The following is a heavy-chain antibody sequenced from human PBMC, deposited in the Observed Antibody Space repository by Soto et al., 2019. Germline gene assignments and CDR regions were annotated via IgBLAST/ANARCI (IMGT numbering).Heavy chain of an antibody. D-gene: IGHD3-3*01. Sequence: EVQLVESGGGLVKPGGSLRLSCAASGFTFFNAWMNWVRQAPGKGLEWVGRVKSKTDGGTIDYAAPVEGRFTISRDDSKNTLLLQMNSLKTEYTAVYFCTKDRADFWSGHKGNYGMDVWVQGTTVTVSS. J-gene: IGHJ6*02. V-gene: IGHV3-15*07. CDR3: TKDRADFWSGHKGNYGMDV. CDR1: GFTFFNAW. CDR2: VKSKTDGGTI.